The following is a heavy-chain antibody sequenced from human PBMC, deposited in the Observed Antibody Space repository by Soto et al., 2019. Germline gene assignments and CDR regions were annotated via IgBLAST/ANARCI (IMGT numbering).Heavy chain of an antibody. D-gene: IGHD3-16*02. CDR2: IWFDGSDK. CDR1: GFTFSAYG. CDR3: ARSHGGNYRPYDY. Sequence: QVQLVESGGGVVQPGRSLRLSCAASGFTFSAYGMHWVRQAPGKGLEWVALIWFDGSDKYYADSVKGRFTISRDNSKNTLYLQMNSPRAEDTAGYYCARSHGGNYRPYDYWGQGTLVTVSS. J-gene: IGHJ4*02. V-gene: IGHV3-33*01.